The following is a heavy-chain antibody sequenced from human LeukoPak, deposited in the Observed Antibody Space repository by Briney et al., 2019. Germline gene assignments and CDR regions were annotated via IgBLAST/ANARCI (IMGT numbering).Heavy chain of an antibody. CDR2: ISGSGGST. Sequence: GGSLRLSCAASGFTFSSYAMSWVRQAPGKGLEWVSAISGSGGSTYYADPVEGRFTISRDNSKNTLYLQMNSLRAEDTAVYYCAKDSSWNDRRFDYWGQGTLVTVSS. CDR1: GFTFSSYA. CDR3: AKDSSWNDRRFDY. V-gene: IGHV3-23*01. J-gene: IGHJ4*02. D-gene: IGHD1-1*01.